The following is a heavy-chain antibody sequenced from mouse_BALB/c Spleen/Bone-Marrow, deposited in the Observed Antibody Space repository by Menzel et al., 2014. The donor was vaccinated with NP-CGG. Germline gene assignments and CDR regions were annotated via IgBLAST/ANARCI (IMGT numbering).Heavy chain of an antibody. CDR2: IWSGGNR. J-gene: IGHJ4*01. CDR1: GFSISNYA. CDR3: ARNYDFGDYYAMGY. D-gene: IGHD2-4*01. V-gene: IGHV2-2*02. Sequence: QVQLQQSGPGLVQPSQSLSIPCTVSGFSISNYAVHWVRQSPGKGLEWLGVIWSGGNRDYNAAFISRLSISKDNSKSQVFFKMNSLQPNDTAIYYCARNYDFGDYYAMGYWGQGTSVTVSS.